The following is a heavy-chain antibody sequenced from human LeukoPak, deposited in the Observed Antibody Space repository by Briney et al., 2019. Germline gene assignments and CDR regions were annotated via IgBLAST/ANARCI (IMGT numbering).Heavy chain of an antibody. Sequence: ASVKVSCKASGYTFTSYYMHWVRQAPGQGLEWMGIFNPSGGSTSYAQKFQGRVTMTRDMSTSTVYMELSSLRSEDTAVYYCARVVSKKSYFDYWGQGTLVTVSS. D-gene: IGHD1-14*01. J-gene: IGHJ4*02. CDR3: ARVVSKKSYFDY. V-gene: IGHV1-46*01. CDR1: GYTFTSYY. CDR2: FNPSGGST.